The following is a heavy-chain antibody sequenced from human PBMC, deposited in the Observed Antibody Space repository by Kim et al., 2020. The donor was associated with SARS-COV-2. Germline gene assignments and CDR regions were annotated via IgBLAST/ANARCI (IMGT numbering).Heavy chain of an antibody. D-gene: IGHD2-15*01. J-gene: IGHJ5*02. CDR1: GFTFSSYG. Sequence: GGSLRLSCAASGFTFSSYGMHWVRQAPGKGLEWVAVIWYDGSNKYYADSVKGRFTISRDNSKNTLYLQMNSLRAEDTAVYYCARDALSYCSGGSCYNWFDPWGQGTLVTVSS. CDR2: IWYDGSNK. CDR3: ARDALSYCSGGSCYNWFDP. V-gene: IGHV3-33*01.